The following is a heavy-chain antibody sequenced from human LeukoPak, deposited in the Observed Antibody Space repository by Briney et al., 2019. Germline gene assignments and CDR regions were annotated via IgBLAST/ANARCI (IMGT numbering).Heavy chain of an antibody. CDR1: GFTFSDYY. V-gene: IGHV3-11*05. J-gene: IGHJ4*02. Sequence: GGSLRLSCAASGFTFSDYYMSWIRQAPGKGLEWVSYVPSTSSYTSYADSVKGRFTISRDNAKNLLYLQMNSLRAEDTAVYYCARAANTAAGTPTLAIDYWGQGTLVTVSS. CDR2: VPSTSSYT. CDR3: ARAANTAAGTPTLAIDY. D-gene: IGHD6-13*01.